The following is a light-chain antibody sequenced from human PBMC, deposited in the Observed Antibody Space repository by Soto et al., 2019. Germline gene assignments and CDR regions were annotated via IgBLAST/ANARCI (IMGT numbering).Light chain of an antibody. Sequence: IQLTQSPSSLSASVGDRVTITCRASQGISSYLAWYQQKSGKAPKLLIYGASTLQSGVPSRLSGSGSGTDFTLTISSLQPEDVATYYCQQLNTYPLTFGGGTKVEIK. CDR1: QGISSY. V-gene: IGKV1-9*01. J-gene: IGKJ4*01. CDR2: GAS. CDR3: QQLNTYPLT.